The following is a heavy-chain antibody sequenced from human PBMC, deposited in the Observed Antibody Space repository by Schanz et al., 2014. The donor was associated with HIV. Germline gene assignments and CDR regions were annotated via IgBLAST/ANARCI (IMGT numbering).Heavy chain of an antibody. Sequence: QVQLVESGGGVVQPGRSLRLSCVASGFSFNNYGIHWVRQAPGKGLEWVAVISYDGSRKHFADSVKGRFTISRDNSKNTLNLQMKSLRAEDTAVYYCAKDRNYYDSKYRGKGNYYYYYGMDVWGQGTTVAVSS. V-gene: IGHV3-30*18. D-gene: IGHD3-22*01. CDR1: GFSFNNYG. J-gene: IGHJ6*02. CDR2: ISYDGSRK. CDR3: AKDRNYYDSKYRGKGNYYYYYGMDV.